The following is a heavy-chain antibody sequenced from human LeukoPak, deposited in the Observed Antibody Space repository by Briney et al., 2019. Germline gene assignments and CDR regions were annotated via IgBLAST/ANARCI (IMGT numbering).Heavy chain of an antibody. V-gene: IGHV1-69*05. Sequence: ASVKVSCKASGGTFSSYAISWVRQAPGQGLEWMGGIIPIFGTANYAQKFQGRVTITTDESTSTAYMELSSLRSEDTAVYYCARGLLGYCSSTSCYTYYYYYMDVWGKGTTVTISS. J-gene: IGHJ6*03. CDR2: IIPIFGTA. CDR3: ARGLLGYCSSTSCYTYYYYYMDV. D-gene: IGHD2-2*01. CDR1: GGTFSSYA.